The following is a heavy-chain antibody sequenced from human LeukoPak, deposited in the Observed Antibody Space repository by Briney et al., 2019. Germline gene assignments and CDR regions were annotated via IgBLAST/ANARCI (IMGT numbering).Heavy chain of an antibody. Sequence: SETLSLTCTVSGGSISSYYWSWIRQPPGKGLEWIGYIYYSGSTNYNPSLKSRVTISVDTSKNQFSLKLSSVTAAGTAVYYCAKTTVTTFIGAFDIWGQGTMVTVSS. CDR3: AKTTVTTFIGAFDI. CDR2: IYYSGST. V-gene: IGHV4-59*01. CDR1: GGSISSYY. J-gene: IGHJ3*02. D-gene: IGHD4-17*01.